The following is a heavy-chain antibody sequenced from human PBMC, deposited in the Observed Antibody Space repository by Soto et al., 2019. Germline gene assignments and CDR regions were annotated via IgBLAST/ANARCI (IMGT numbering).Heavy chain of an antibody. V-gene: IGHV1-69*06. D-gene: IGHD6-13*01. CDR3: ARGGALSTSWYWGDGLDS. CDR1: GYSFSSHA. Sequence: QVQLEQSGSEVKKSGSSVKVSCKASGYSFSSHAITWVRQAPGQGLEWMGGIIPVFGTPSYAQKFQGRVTICADKTTNTSYLELRSLRSEDTAVYYCARGGALSTSWYWGDGLDSWGQGTQGTVSS. J-gene: IGHJ4*02. CDR2: IIPVFGTP.